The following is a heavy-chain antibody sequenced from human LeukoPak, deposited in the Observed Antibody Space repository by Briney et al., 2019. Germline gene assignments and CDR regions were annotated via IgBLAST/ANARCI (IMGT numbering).Heavy chain of an antibody. Sequence: SETLSLTCTVSGGSISSGSYYWSWIRQPAGNGLEWIGRIYTSGSTNYNPSLKSRVTISVDTSKNQFSLKLSSVTAADTAVYYCARVNNVVMVHGAFDIWGQGTMVTVSS. J-gene: IGHJ3*02. CDR2: IYTSGST. CDR1: GGSISSGSYY. D-gene: IGHD2-8*01. CDR3: ARVNNVVMVHGAFDI. V-gene: IGHV4-61*02.